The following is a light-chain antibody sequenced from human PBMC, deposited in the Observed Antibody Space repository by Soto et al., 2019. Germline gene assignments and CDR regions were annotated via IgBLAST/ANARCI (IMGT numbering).Light chain of an antibody. V-gene: IGKV3-15*01. J-gene: IGKJ2*01. CDR3: QQYNNWPLYT. CDR1: QSVSRN. Sequence: EIVMTQSPATLSVSPGERATLSCRASQSVSRNLAWYQQKPGQAPRLLIYGASTRATGIPARFSGSGSGTEFTLTISSLQSEDFAVYYRQQYNNWPLYTFGQGTKLEIK. CDR2: GAS.